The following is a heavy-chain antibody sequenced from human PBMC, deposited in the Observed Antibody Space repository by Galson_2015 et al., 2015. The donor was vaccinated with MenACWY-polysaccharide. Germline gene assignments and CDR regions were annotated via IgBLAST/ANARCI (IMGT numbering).Heavy chain of an antibody. CDR1: GFTFDDYA. CDR3: AKASRDGYNYPDY. V-gene: IGHV3-9*01. J-gene: IGHJ4*02. CDR2: ISWNSGSI. D-gene: IGHD5-24*01. Sequence: SLRLSCAASGFTFDDYAMHWVRQAPGKGLEWVSGISWNSGSIGYADSVKGRFTISRDNTKNSLYLQMNSLRAGDTASYYCAKASRDGYNYPDYWGQGTLVTVSS.